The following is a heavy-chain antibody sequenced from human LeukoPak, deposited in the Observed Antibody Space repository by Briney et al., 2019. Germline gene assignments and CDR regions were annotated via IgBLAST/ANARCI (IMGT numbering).Heavy chain of an antibody. Sequence: SETLSLTCSVSGGSISSSNYYWSWIRQPAGKGLEWIGRIYTSESTNYNPSLKSRVTISVDTSRNQFSLKLSSVTAADTAVYYCARDSPPLGDSYGYWWFDPWGQGTLVTVSS. D-gene: IGHD5-18*01. CDR3: ARDSPPLGDSYGYWWFDP. J-gene: IGHJ5*02. CDR1: GGSISSSNYY. CDR2: IYTSEST. V-gene: IGHV4-61*02.